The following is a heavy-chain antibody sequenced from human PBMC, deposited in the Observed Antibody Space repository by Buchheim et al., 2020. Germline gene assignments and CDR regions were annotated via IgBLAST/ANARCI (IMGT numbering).Heavy chain of an antibody. V-gene: IGHV3-74*01. CDR1: GFTFSDYW. Sequence: EVQLVESGGGLVQPGVSLRLSCAASGFTFSDYWMHWVRQTPGDGLVWVSRINRDGSTTTYADSVKGRFTISRDNAKNTLYLQMNSLRAEDTAVYYCAKDRTIFGVVIIYYFDYWGQGTL. CDR2: INRDGSTT. J-gene: IGHJ4*02. CDR3: AKDRTIFGVVIIYYFDY. D-gene: IGHD3-3*01.